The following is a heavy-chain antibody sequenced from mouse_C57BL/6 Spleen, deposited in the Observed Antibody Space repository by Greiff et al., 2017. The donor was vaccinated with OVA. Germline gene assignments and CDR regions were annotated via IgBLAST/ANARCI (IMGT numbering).Heavy chain of an antibody. CDR1: GYTFTTYP. CDR3: ARRVLYDGCFDY. CDR2: FHPYNDDT. J-gene: IGHJ2*01. Sequence: QVQLQQSGAELVKPGASVKLSCKASGYTFTTYPIEWMKQNHGKSLERIGKFHPYNDDTKYNEKFKGKGTLTVEKSSSTVYLELSRLTSDASAVYCCARRVLYDGCFDYWGQGTTLTVSS. V-gene: IGHV1-47*01. D-gene: IGHD2-3*01.